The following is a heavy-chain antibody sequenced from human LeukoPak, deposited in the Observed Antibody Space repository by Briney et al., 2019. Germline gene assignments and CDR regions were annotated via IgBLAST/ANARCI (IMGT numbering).Heavy chain of an antibody. Sequence: GGSLRLSCAASGFTVSSNYMSWVRQAPGKGLEWVAVIYRGGSTYFADSVMGRFTISRENSKTRLYLQRNSLRAEDTAIYYCAKNGDRGAYCTGGTCYPYFYYYMDVWGKGTTVTI. D-gene: IGHD2-15*01. V-gene: IGHV3-53*01. CDR3: AKNGDRGAYCTGGTCYPYFYYYMDV. CDR1: GFTVSSNY. CDR2: IYRGGST. J-gene: IGHJ6*03.